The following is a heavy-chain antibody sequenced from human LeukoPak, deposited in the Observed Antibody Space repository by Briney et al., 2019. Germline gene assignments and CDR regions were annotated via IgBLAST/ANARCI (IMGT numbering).Heavy chain of an antibody. V-gene: IGHV3-7*01. CDR3: ARVYHSTSGRAIDY. CDR2: IKQDGSEK. D-gene: IGHD6-6*01. CDR1: GFTFNYAW. Sequence: PGGSLRLSCAASGFTFNYAWMSWVRQAPGKGLEWVANIKQDGSEKYYVDSVKGRFTISRDNAKNALYLQMNSLRVEDTAVYYCARVYHSTSGRAIDYWGQGTLVTVSS. J-gene: IGHJ4*02.